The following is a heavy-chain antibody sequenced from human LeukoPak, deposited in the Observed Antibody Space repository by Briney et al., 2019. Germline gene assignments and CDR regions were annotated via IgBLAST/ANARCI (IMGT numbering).Heavy chain of an antibody. D-gene: IGHD2-2*02. CDR3: ARGHTGGYFDY. Sequence: PSQTLSLTCTVSGGSIGSGDYSWTWIRQHPGKGLEWIGYIYYSGSTYYNPSLKSRVTISVDTSKNQFSLKLSSVTAADTAVYYCARGHTGGYFDYWGQGTLVTVSS. CDR2: IYYSGST. J-gene: IGHJ4*02. V-gene: IGHV4-31*03. CDR1: GGSIGSGDYS.